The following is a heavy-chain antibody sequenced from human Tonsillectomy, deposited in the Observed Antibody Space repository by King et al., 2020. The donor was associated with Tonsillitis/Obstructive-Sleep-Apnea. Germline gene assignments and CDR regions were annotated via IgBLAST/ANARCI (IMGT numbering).Heavy chain of an antibody. J-gene: IGHJ4*02. D-gene: IGHD2-2*01. Sequence: TLKESDPTLVKPTQPLTLTCTFSGFSLSTSGVGVGWIRQPPGKALEWLAIIYWDDDKRYSPSLKSMLAITKSTSKNQLVLTMTNMDPVDTATYYCTHTLGCSSVICYSGFDYWGQGTLVTASS. CDR3: THTLGCSSVICYSGFDY. CDR1: GFSLSTSGVG. V-gene: IGHV2-5*02. CDR2: IYWDDDK.